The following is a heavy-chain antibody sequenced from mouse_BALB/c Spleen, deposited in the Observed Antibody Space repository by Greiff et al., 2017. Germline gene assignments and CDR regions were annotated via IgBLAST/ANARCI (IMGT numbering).Heavy chain of an antibody. CDR2: ISYDGSN. CDR1: GYSITSGYY. V-gene: IGHV3-6*02. CDR3: AREGFDY. J-gene: IGHJ4*01. Sequence: DVQLQESGPGLVKPSQSLSLTCSVTGYSITSGYYWNWIRQFPGNKLEWMGYISYDGSNNYNPSLKNRISITRDTSKNQFFLKLNSVTTEDTATYYCAREGFDYWGQGTSVTVSS.